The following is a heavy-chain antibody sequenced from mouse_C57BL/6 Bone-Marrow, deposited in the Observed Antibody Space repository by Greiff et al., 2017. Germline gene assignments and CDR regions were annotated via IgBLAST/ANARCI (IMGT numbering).Heavy chain of an antibody. V-gene: IGHV5-4*01. Sequence: EVKLMESGGGLVKPGGSLKLSCAASGFTFSSYAMSWVRQTPEKRLEWVATISDGGSYTYYPDNVKGRFTISRDNAKNNLYLQMSHLKSEDTAMYYCARDDDYFYYYAMDYWGHGTSVTVSS. CDR3: ARDDDYFYYYAMDY. CDR2: ISDGGSYT. J-gene: IGHJ4*01. D-gene: IGHD2-3*01. CDR1: GFTFSSYA.